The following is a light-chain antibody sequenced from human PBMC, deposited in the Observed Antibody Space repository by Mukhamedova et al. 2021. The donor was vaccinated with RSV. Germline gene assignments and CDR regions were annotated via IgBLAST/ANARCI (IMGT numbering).Light chain of an antibody. V-gene: IGLV3-1*01. CDR3: QAWDATNAGGVFGG. J-gene: IGLJ2*01. CDR2: QDD. Sequence: YHQKAGQSPTLVIYQDDRRPSGVAERFSGSTSGNTATLTISGTQALDEGDYYCQAWDATNAGGVFGGFGRGTKLTVL.